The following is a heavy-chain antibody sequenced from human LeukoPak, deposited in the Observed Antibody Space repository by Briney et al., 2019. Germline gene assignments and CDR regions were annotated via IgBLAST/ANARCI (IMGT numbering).Heavy chain of an antibody. Sequence: ASVKVSCKASGYTFIAYYMHWVRQAPGQGLEWMGWINPNSGGTNYAQNFQGRVTMTRDTSISTAYMELSSLRSDDTAVYYRARATGWYGPLDYWGQGTLVTVSS. CDR3: ARATGWYGPLDY. D-gene: IGHD6-19*01. CDR1: GYTFIAYY. V-gene: IGHV1-2*02. CDR2: INPNSGGT. J-gene: IGHJ4*02.